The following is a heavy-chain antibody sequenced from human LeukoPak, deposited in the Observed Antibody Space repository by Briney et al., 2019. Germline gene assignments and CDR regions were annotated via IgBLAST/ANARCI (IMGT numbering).Heavy chain of an antibody. J-gene: IGHJ4*02. Sequence: QTGGSLRLSCAASGFTLSGYWIHWVRQAPGKGLVWVARINPDGSITSYADSVKGRFTISRDNAKNTLYLQMNSLRAEDTAMYYCAREPLDTAMAGGDYWGQGTLVTVSS. V-gene: IGHV3-74*01. CDR1: GFTLSGYW. D-gene: IGHD5-18*01. CDR3: AREPLDTAMAGGDY. CDR2: INPDGSIT.